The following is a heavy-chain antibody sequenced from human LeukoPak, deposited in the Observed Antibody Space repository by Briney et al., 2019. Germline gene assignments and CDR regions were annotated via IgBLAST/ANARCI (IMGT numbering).Heavy chain of an antibody. CDR2: ISAKSGNT. V-gene: IGHV1-18*01. J-gene: IGHJ6*02. CDR1: GYTFSNFG. D-gene: IGHD6-19*01. CDR3: ARDSSGLLFDYNSYCGLDV. Sequence: GSVTGSCKTSGYTFSNFGISWVRQAPGQGLKWMGWISAKSGNTEYAQNLQGRVTMTTDTSTSTAYMELRSVRSDDTAVYYCARDSSGLLFDYNSYCGLDVWGQATAV.